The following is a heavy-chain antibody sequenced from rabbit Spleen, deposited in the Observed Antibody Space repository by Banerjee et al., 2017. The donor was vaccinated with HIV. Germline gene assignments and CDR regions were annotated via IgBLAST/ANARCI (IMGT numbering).Heavy chain of an antibody. J-gene: IGHJ4*01. Sequence: QSLEESGGDLVKPEGSLTLTCTASGFSFSSSHWMCWVRQAPGKGLEWIGCIYAGSGYTYYASWVNGRFSISRSTSLNTVTLQMTSLTAADTATYFCARGGPAYGDGIDLWGQGTLVTVS. CDR1: GFSFSSSHW. V-gene: IGHV1S40*01. D-gene: IGHD6-1*01. CDR2: IYAGSGYT. CDR3: ARGGPAYGDGIDL.